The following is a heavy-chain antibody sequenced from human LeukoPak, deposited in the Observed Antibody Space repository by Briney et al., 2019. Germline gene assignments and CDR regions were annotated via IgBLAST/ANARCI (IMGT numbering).Heavy chain of an antibody. CDR3: VKTLKYYGSGRGLFDS. J-gene: IGHJ4*02. V-gene: IGHV3-64D*06. Sequence: GGSLRLSCSASGFTFSSSAMYWVRQAPGKGLEYVSAFSSEGSSTFYADSVKGRFTISRDNSKNMLYLQMSSLRADDTAVYYCVKTLKYYGSGRGLFDSWGQGTLVTVSS. CDR1: GFTFSSSA. D-gene: IGHD3-10*01. CDR2: FSSEGSST.